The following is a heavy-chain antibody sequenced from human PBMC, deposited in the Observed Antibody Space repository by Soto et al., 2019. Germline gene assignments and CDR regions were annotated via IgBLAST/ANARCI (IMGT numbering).Heavy chain of an antibody. Sequence: AASVKVSCKASGYTFTSYYMHWVRQAPGQGLEWMGIINPSGGSTSYAQKFQGRVTMTRDTSTSTVYMGLSSLRSEDTAVYYCARDQTSDTAMVSYYYYYGMDVWGQGTTVTVSS. CDR1: GYTFTSYY. V-gene: IGHV1-46*01. CDR2: INPSGGST. J-gene: IGHJ6*02. CDR3: ARDQTSDTAMVSYYYYYGMDV. D-gene: IGHD5-18*01.